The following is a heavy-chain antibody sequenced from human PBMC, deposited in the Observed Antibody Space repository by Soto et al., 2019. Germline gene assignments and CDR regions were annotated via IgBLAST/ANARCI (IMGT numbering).Heavy chain of an antibody. D-gene: IGHD3-22*01. Sequence: LSLTCAVSGGSISSGGYSWSWIRQPPGKGLEWIGYIYHSGSTYYNWSLKSRVTISVDRSKNQFSLILSSVTAADTAVYYCARGSGYYDSDHAFDIWGQGTMVTVSS. J-gene: IGHJ3*02. CDR3: ARGSGYYDSDHAFDI. CDR1: GGSISSGGYS. V-gene: IGHV4-30-2*01. CDR2: IYHSGST.